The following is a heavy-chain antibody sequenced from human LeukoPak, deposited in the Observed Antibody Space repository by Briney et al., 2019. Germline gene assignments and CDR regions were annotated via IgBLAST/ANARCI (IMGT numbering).Heavy chain of an antibody. J-gene: IGHJ2*01. CDR2: ISWNSGSI. Sequence: QPGGSLRLSCAASGFTFDDYAMHWVRQAPGKGLEWVSGISWNSGSIGYADSVKGRFTISRDNAKSSLYLQMNSLRAEDTALYYCAKDTVAGTGGHWYFDLWGRGTLVTVSS. V-gene: IGHV3-9*01. D-gene: IGHD6-19*01. CDR1: GFTFDDYA. CDR3: AKDTVAGTGGHWYFDL.